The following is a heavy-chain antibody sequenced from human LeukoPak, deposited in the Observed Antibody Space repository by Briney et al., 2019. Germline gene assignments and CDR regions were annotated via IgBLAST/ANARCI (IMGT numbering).Heavy chain of an antibody. CDR3: AKGDIPNWFDP. CDR2: IFHSRST. CDR1: GGSISSQNW. Sequence: SETLSLTCAVSGGSISSQNWWSWVRQPPGKGLEWIGEIFHSRSTHYNPSLKSRVTISVDKSKNQFPLNLSSVTAADTAVYYCAKGDIPNWFDPWGQGTLVTVSS. J-gene: IGHJ5*02. V-gene: IGHV4-4*02. D-gene: IGHD2-2*02.